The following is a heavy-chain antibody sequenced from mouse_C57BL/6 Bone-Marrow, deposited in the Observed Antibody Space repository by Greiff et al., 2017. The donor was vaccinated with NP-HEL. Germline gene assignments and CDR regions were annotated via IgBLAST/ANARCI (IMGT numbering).Heavy chain of an antibody. J-gene: IGHJ4*01. CDR1: GFTFSDYY. Sequence: DVKLVESGGGLVQPGGSLKLSCAASGFTFSDYYMYWVRQTPEKRLEWVAYLSNGGGSTYYPDPGKGRFTISRDNAKNTLYLQMSRLKSEDTAMYYCARPSDYYGSSYYYAMDYWGQGTSVTVSS. CDR2: LSNGGGST. V-gene: IGHV5-12*01. CDR3: ARPSDYYGSSYYYAMDY. D-gene: IGHD1-1*01.